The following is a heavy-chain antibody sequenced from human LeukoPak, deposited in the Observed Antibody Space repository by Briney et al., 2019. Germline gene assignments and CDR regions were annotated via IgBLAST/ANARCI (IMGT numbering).Heavy chain of an antibody. D-gene: IGHD6-19*01. V-gene: IGHV4-38-2*02. CDR2: IDHSGST. Sequence: SETLSLTCTVSGYSISSGYYWGWIRQPPGKGLEWTGSIDHSGSTYYNPSLKSRITISVDTSKNQFSLKLSSVTAADTAVYYCAKSLLQWDAFDLWGQGTVVTVSS. CDR1: GYSISSGYY. CDR3: AKSLLQWDAFDL. J-gene: IGHJ3*01.